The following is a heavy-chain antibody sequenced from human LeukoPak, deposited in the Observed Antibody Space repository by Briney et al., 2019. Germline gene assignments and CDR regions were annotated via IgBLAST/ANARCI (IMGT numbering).Heavy chain of an antibody. CDR2: VSGSGGST. Sequence: GGSLRLSCAASGFTFSTYGMSWVRQAPGKGLDWVSAVSGSGGSTHYADSVKGRFTISRDNAKNSLYLQMNSLRAEDTAVYYCARSYSGSYYHLGFDPWGQGTLVTVSS. CDR3: ARSYSGSYYHLGFDP. J-gene: IGHJ5*02. D-gene: IGHD1-26*01. CDR1: GFTFSTYG. V-gene: IGHV3-23*01.